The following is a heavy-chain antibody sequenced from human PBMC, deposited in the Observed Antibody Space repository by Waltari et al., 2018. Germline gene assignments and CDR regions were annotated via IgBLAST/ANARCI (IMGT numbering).Heavy chain of an antibody. J-gene: IGHJ5*02. CDR1: GSTFSDFG. CDR2: ISANNGHT. V-gene: IGHV1-18*01. Sequence: QAQLVQSGAEVKKPGASVKVSCRASGSTFSDFGIRWVRQAPGQGLEWMGWISANNGHTNLAQKFQGRLIMTEDTSTTTVYMELNYLTSDDTAVYYCARERHRLMEVGYLMALDPWGQGTLVTVSS. D-gene: IGHD6-25*01. CDR3: ARERHRLMEVGYLMALDP.